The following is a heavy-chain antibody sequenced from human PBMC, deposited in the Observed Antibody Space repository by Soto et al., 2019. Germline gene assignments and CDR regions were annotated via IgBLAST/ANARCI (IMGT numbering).Heavy chain of an antibody. V-gene: IGHV4-34*01. CDR2: INHSGST. D-gene: IGHD3-9*01. CDR1: GASFSGYY. CDR3: ARGATHYDILTGLDY. Sequence: ESLSPAGSVYGASFSGYYWSWIRQPAGKGLEWIGEINHSGSTNYNPSLKSRVTISVDTSKNQFSLNLSSVTAADTAVYYCARGATHYDILTGLDYWGQGTPVTVYS. J-gene: IGHJ4*02.